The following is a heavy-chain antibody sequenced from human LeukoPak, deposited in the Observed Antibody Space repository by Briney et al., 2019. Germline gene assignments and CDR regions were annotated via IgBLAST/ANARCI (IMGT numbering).Heavy chain of an antibody. Sequence: GGSLRLSCAASGFTFSSYGMSWVRQAPGKWLEWVSAIGGRDGSTYYADSVKGRFTISRDNSKNTLYVQMNSLRAEDTAVYYCAKGHYYGSGSLDYWGQGTLVTVSS. CDR1: GFTFSSYG. CDR3: AKGHYYGSGSLDY. CDR2: IGGRDGST. J-gene: IGHJ4*02. D-gene: IGHD3-10*01. V-gene: IGHV3-23*01.